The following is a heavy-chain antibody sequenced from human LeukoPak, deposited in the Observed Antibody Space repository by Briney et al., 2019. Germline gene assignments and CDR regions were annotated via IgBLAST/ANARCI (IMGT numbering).Heavy chain of an antibody. CDR1: GFYVSTHY. J-gene: IGHJ3*02. CDR2: FYSSGNS. V-gene: IGHV4-59*02. Sequence: SGTLSLTCSVSGFYVSTHYWSWIRQPPGKGLEWVGYFYSSGNSEYSPSFKSRVTTAVDTSKNQLSLRLNAETAEDSAVYYYARYSVVTRRGAFDIWGQGTVVIVSS. CDR3: ARYSVVTRRGAFDI. D-gene: IGHD4-23*01.